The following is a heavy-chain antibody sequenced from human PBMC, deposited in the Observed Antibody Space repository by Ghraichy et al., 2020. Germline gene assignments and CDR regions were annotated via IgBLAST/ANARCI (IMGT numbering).Heavy chain of an antibody. CDR1: GFTFDDYT. D-gene: IGHD6-19*01. V-gene: IGHV3-43*01. CDR2: ISWDGGST. CDR3: AKDIWGLSSGWINGAFDT. J-gene: IGHJ3*02. Sequence: GGSLRLSCAASGFTFDDYTMHWVRQAPGKGLEWVSLISWDGGSTYYADSVKGRFTISRDNSKNSLYLQMNSLRTEDTALYYCAKDIWGLSSGWINGAFDTWGQGRMVTVSS.